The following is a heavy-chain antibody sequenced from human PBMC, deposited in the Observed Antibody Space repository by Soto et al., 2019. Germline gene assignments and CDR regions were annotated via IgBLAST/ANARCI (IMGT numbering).Heavy chain of an antibody. V-gene: IGHV5-51*01. CDR1: GYSFANYW. CDR2: IYPGNSDT. Sequence: GESLKISCKGSGYSFANYWIGWVRQMPGKGLEWMGIIYPGNSDTRYSPSFQGQVTISADKSISTAYLEWSSLKASDTAVYYCARAYSSSDDFDYWGQGTLVTVSS. D-gene: IGHD3-22*01. CDR3: ARAYSSSDDFDY. J-gene: IGHJ4*02.